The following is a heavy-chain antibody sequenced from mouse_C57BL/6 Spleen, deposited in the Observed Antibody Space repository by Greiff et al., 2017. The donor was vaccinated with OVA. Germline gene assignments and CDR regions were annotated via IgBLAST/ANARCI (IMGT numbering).Heavy chain of an antibody. D-gene: IGHD2-1*01. J-gene: IGHJ2*01. CDR1: GYTFTSYW. CDR3: ARGVIYYGNVDY. V-gene: IGHV1-69*01. Sequence: QVHVKQPGAELVMPGASVKLSCKASGYTFTSYWMHWVKQRPGQGLEWIGEIDPSDSYTNYNQKFKGKSTLTVDKSSSTAYMQLSSLTSEDSAVYYCARGVIYYGNVDYWGQGTTLTVSS. CDR2: IDPSDSYT.